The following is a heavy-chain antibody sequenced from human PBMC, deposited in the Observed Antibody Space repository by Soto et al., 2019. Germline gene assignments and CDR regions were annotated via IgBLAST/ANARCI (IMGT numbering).Heavy chain of an antibody. V-gene: IGHV1-18*04. CDR3: ARDNSGWYRGYFQH. CDR2: ISAYNGNT. CDR1: GYTFTSYG. Sequence: ASVEVSCKASGYTFTSYGIIWVRQAPGQGLEWMGWISAYNGNTNYAQKLQGRVTMTTDTSTSTAYMELRSLRSDDTAVYYCARDNSGWYRGYFQHWGQGTLVTVSS. D-gene: IGHD6-19*01. J-gene: IGHJ1*01.